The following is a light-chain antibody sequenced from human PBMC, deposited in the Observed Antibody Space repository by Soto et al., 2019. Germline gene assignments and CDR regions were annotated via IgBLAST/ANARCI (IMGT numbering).Light chain of an antibody. CDR3: QQRSTWPT. Sequence: EILLTQSPDTLSLYPGEGATLSCRASQSISSNLAWYQQKPGQAPRLLIYGASTRATGIPDRFSGSGSGTDFTLTISSLEPEDFAFYYCQQRSTWPTFGQGTKVDI. J-gene: IGKJ1*01. CDR2: GAS. V-gene: IGKV3-11*01. CDR1: QSISSN.